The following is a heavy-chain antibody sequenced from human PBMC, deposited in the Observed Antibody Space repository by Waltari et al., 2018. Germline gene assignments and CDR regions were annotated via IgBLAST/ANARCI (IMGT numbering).Heavy chain of an antibody. CDR3: ARGRITPGAY. CDR2: INSEGSSK. V-gene: IGHV3-74*01. Sequence: EVQLVESGGGLVQPGGSLRLSCAASGFTFSSSWMHWVRQAPGKGLVWVSRINSEGSSKSYADSVKGRFTISRDNAKNTLYLQMNSLRAEDTAVYYCARGRITPGAYWGQGTLVTVSS. D-gene: IGHD1-20*01. CDR1: GFTFSSSW. J-gene: IGHJ4*02.